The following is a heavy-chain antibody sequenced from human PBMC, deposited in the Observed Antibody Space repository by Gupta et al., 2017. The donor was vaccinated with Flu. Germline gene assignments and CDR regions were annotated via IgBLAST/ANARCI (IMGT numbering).Heavy chain of an antibody. J-gene: IGHJ4*02. D-gene: IGHD3-22*01. CDR1: GYTFTSYA. CDR2: INAGNGNT. V-gene: IGHV1-3*01. CDR3: AREGYYYDSTGYYPF. Sequence: QVQRVQSGAAVKKPGASVKVSCQASGYTFTSYATHWVRHAPGQRLEWMGWINAGNGNTKYSQKFQGRVTITRDTSASTAYMELSSLRSEDTAVYYCAREGYYYDSTGYYPFWGQGTLVTVSS.